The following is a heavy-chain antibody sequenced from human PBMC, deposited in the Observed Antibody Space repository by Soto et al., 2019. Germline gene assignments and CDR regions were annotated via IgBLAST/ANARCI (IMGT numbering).Heavy chain of an antibody. CDR1: GFTVGTTY. J-gene: IGHJ4*02. Sequence: EVQLLESGGGLVQFGGSLRLSCAASGFTVGTTYMTWVRQAPGKGLEWVSAIYSGGGAYYADSVRGRFTISRDNSKNTQSLQMSSLRADDTAVYYCAGPRSDGHTPIDYWGQGTLVTVSS. CDR3: AGPRSDGHTPIDY. CDR2: IYSGGGA. D-gene: IGHD2-15*01. V-gene: IGHV3-66*01.